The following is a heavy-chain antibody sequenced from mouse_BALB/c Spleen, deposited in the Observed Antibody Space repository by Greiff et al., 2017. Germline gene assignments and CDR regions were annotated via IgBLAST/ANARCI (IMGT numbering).Heavy chain of an antibody. D-gene: IGHD1-1*01. CDR3: ARQEVYYGSSFAWFAY. V-gene: IGHV5-12-2*01. Sequence: DVMLVESGGGLVQPGGSLKLSCAASGFTFSSYTMSWVRQTPEKRLEWVAYISNGGGSTYYPDTVKGRFTISRDNAKNTLYLQMGSLKSEDTAMYYCARQEVYYGSSFAWFAYWGQGTLVTVSA. CDR2: ISNGGGST. CDR1: GFTFSSYT. J-gene: IGHJ3*01.